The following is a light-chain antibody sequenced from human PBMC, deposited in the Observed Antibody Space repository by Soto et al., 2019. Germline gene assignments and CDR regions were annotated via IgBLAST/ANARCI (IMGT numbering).Light chain of an antibody. CDR1: QSVSSN. V-gene: IGKV3-15*01. CDR3: QQYNNWPLSIA. CDR2: GAS. Sequence: EIVMTHSRATLSVSPCERATLSFSASQSVSSNLAWYQQKPGQAPRLLIYGASTRATGIPARFSGSGSGTEFTLTISSLQSEDFAVYYCQQYNNWPLSIAFGQGTRLEIK. J-gene: IGKJ5*01.